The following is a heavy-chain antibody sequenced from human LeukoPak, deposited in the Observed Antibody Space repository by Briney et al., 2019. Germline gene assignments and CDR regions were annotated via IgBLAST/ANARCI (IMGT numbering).Heavy chain of an antibody. Sequence: GGSLRLSCAASGFTFSSYEMNWVRQAPGKGLEWVSYISSSGSTIYYADSVKGRFTISRDNAKNSLYLQMNSLRAEDTAVYYCARDMYYYDSSGPDAFDIWGQGTMVTVSS. CDR3: ARDMYYYDSSGPDAFDI. CDR1: GFTFSSYE. J-gene: IGHJ3*02. CDR2: ISSSGSTI. V-gene: IGHV3-48*03. D-gene: IGHD3-22*01.